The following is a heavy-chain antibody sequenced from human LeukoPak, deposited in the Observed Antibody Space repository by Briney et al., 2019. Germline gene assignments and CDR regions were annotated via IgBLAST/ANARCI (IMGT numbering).Heavy chain of an antibody. V-gene: IGHV3-30-3*01. CDR1: GFTFSSYA. CDR2: ISYDESNK. Sequence: GGSLRLSCAASGFTFSSYAMHWVRQAPGKGLEWVAVISYDESNKYYADSVKGRFTISRDNSKNTLYLQMNSLRAEDTAVYYCARDGIAAAGFDYWGQGTLVTVSS. D-gene: IGHD6-13*01. CDR3: ARDGIAAAGFDY. J-gene: IGHJ4*02.